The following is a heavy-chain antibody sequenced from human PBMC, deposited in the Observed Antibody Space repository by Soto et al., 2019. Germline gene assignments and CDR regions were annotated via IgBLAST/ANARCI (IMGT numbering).Heavy chain of an antibody. CDR1: GSTFTSHG. CDR2: ISAYNGDT. Sequence: ASVKVSGKTSGSTFTSHGNRWVRWAPGRGLEWMGWISAYNGDTKYAQIDQDRVSMTTDTSTATAYIEFRSVRFDDTAIYFCARAHWQPDYLEGFYFWGQGTPVTVAS. CDR3: ARAHWQPDYLEGFYF. D-gene: IGHD1-1*01. J-gene: IGHJ4*02. V-gene: IGHV1-18*04.